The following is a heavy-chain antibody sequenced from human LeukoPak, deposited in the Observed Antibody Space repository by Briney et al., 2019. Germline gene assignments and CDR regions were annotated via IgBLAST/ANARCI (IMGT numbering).Heavy chain of an antibody. J-gene: IGHJ4*02. Sequence: PGASVKVSCKASGYTFASYDMHWVRQAPGQGLEWMGIINPTGTSTTYAQKFHGRLTVTRDTSTTTVYMELSSLRSEDTAVYYCAKDNVGATDYWGQGTLVTVSS. CDR2: INPTGTST. CDR1: GYTFASYD. V-gene: IGHV1-46*01. D-gene: IGHD1-26*01. CDR3: AKDNVGATDY.